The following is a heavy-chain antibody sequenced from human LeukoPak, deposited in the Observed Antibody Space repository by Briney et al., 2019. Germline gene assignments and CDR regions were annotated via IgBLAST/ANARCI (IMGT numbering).Heavy chain of an antibody. CDR3: ARRQTAGTRVFDY. Sequence: PVGSLRLSCAASGFTFSSYEMNWVRQAPGKGLEWVSYISTSGSTIYYADSVKGRFTISRDNAKNSLHLQMNSLRAEDTAVYYCARRQTAGTRVFDYWGQGTLVTVSS. CDR1: GFTFSSYE. CDR2: ISTSGSTI. V-gene: IGHV3-48*03. J-gene: IGHJ4*02.